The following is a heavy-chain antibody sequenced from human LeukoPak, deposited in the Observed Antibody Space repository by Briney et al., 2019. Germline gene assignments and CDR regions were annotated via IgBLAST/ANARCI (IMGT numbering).Heavy chain of an antibody. J-gene: IGHJ1*01. CDR2: IYYSGST. V-gene: IGHV4-31*03. CDR3: ARASQLSWAAAGTKLEYFQH. D-gene: IGHD6-13*01. Sequence: MSSETLSLTCTVSGGSISSSSYYWGWIRQPPGKGLEWIGYIYYSGSTYYNPSLKSRVTISVDTSKNQFSLKLSSVTAADTAVYYCARASQLSWAAAGTKLEYFQHWGQGTLVTVSS. CDR1: GGSISSSSYY.